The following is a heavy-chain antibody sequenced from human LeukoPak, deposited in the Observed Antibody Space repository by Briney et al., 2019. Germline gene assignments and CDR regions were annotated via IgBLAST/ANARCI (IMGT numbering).Heavy chain of an antibody. Sequence: ASVKVSCKASGGTFSSYATSWVRQAPGQGLEWMGRIIPILGIANYAQKFQGRVTITADKSTSTAYMELSSLRSEDTAVYYCARAQSTGYFDYWGQGTLVTVSS. CDR3: ARAQSTGYFDY. V-gene: IGHV1-69*04. CDR2: IIPILGIA. CDR1: GGTFSSYA. J-gene: IGHJ4*02. D-gene: IGHD2-8*02.